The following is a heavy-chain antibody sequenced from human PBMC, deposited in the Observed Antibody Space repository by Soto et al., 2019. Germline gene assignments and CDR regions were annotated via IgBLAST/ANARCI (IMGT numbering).Heavy chain of an antibody. CDR2: ISYDGSNK. J-gene: IGHJ4*02. V-gene: IGHV3-30*18. CDR3: AKDFEAAAGNF. D-gene: IGHD6-13*01. Sequence: QVQLVESGGGVVQPGRSLRLSCAASGFTFSSYGMHWVRQAPGKGLEWVAVISYDGSNKYYADSVKGRFTISRDNSKNTLYLQRNSLIAEDTDVYYCAKDFEAAAGNFLGQGTMVTVSS. CDR1: GFTFSSYG.